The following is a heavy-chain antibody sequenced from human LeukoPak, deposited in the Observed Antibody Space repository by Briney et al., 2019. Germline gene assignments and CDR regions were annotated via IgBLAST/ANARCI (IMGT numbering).Heavy chain of an antibody. CDR2: IYHSGNT. J-gene: IGHJ4*02. Sequence: SETLSLTCAVSGYSISSGYYWGWIRQPPGKGLEWIGSIYHSGNTYYNPSLKSRVTISVDTSKNQFSLNLSSVTAADTAVYYCARDSLPLGYCSGGSCRQPDYWGQGTLVAVSS. V-gene: IGHV4-38-2*02. D-gene: IGHD2-15*01. CDR3: ARDSLPLGYCSGGSCRQPDY. CDR1: GYSISSGYY.